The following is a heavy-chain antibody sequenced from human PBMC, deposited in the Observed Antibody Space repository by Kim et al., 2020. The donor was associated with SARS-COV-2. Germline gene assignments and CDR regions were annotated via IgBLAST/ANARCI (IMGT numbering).Heavy chain of an antibody. D-gene: IGHD3-10*01. CDR1: GFTFSSYA. V-gene: IGHV3-23*03. CDR3: AKSRDDVLWFGELSG. CDR2: IYSGGSST. Sequence: GGSLRLSCAASGFTFSSYAMSWVRQAPGKGLEWVSVIYSGGSSTYYADSVKGRFTISRDNSKNTLYLQMNSLRAEDTAVYYCAKSRDDVLWFGELSGWGQGTLVTVSS. J-gene: IGHJ4*02.